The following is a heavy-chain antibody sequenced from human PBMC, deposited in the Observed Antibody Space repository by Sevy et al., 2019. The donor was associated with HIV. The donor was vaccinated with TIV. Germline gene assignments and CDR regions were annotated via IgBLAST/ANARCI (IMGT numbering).Heavy chain of an antibody. Sequence: GGSLRLSCAASGFTFSNAWMSWVRQAPGKGLEWVGRIKSKTDGGTTDYAAPVKGRFTISRDDSKNTLYLQMNSLKTEDTAVYYCTTDYGGIVAMTANNYWGQGTLVTVSS. CDR3: TTDYGGIVAMTANNY. D-gene: IGHD2-21*02. V-gene: IGHV3-15*01. J-gene: IGHJ4*02. CDR1: GFTFSNAW. CDR2: IKSKTDGGTT.